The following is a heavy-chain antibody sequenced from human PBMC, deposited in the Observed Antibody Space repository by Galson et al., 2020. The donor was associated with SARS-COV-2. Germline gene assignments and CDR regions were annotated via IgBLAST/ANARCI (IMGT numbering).Heavy chain of an antibody. V-gene: IGHV3-30*03. J-gene: IGHJ4*02. Sequence: QAGGSLRLSCAASGFTFSSYGMHWVRQAPGKGLEWVAVISYDGSNKNYADSVKGRFTIPRDNSKNTLYLQRNSLRAEDTAVYYCARDFAFGELLYSGVYWGQGTLVTVSS. D-gene: IGHD3-10*01. CDR2: ISYDGSNK. CDR1: GFTFSSYG. CDR3: ARDFAFGELLYSGVY.